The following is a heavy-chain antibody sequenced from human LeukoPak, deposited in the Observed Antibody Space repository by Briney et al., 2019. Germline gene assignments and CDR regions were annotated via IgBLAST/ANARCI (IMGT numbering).Heavy chain of an antibody. V-gene: IGHV3-30-3*01. J-gene: IGHJ4*02. CDR2: ISYDGSNK. D-gene: IGHD3-22*01. CDR1: GFTFSSYA. CDR3: AVDYYDSSGYYYFFS. Sequence: GGSLRLSCAASGFTFSSYAMHWVRQAPGKGLEWVAVISYDGSNKYYADSVKGRFTISRDNSKNTLYLQMNSLRAEDTAVYYCAVDYYDSSGYYYFFSWGQGTLVTVSS.